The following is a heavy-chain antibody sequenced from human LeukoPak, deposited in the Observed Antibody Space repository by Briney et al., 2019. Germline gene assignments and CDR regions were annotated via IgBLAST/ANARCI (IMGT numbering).Heavy chain of an antibody. V-gene: IGHV1-69*05. Sequence: SVKVSCKASGGTFSSYAISWVRQAPGQGLKWMGGIIPIFGTANYAQKFQGRVTITTDESTSTAYMELSSLRSEDTAVYYCARGPAASGGVDYWGQGTLVTVSS. J-gene: IGHJ4*02. CDR3: ARGPAASGGVDY. CDR1: GGTFSSYA. CDR2: IIPIFGTA. D-gene: IGHD2-2*01.